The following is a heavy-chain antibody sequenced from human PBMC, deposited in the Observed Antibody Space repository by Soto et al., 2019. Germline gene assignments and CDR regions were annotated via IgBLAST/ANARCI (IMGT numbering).Heavy chain of an antibody. Sequence: GASVKVSCKASGYTFISYGISWVRQAPGQGLEWMGWISPNSGNTNYAQKLQDRVTMTTDTSTSTAYMELRSLRSDDTAVYYCARRPPFPFGDFVTYYFDYWGQGTLVTAPQ. CDR3: ARRPPFPFGDFVTYYFDY. D-gene: IGHD4-17*01. J-gene: IGHJ4*02. CDR2: ISPNSGNT. V-gene: IGHV1-18*01. CDR1: GYTFISYG.